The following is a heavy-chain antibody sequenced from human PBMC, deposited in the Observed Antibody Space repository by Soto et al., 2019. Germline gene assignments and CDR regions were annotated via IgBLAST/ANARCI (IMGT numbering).Heavy chain of an antibody. CDR3: ARRIPFGYGMDV. V-gene: IGHV3-64*01. Sequence: GSLRLSCAASGFTFSSYAMHWVRQAPGKGLEYVSVITSNGGNTDYASSVKGRFTISRDNSKNTLYLQMGSLRAEDMAVYYCARRIPFGYGMDVWSQGTTVTVSS. CDR1: GFTFSSYA. J-gene: IGHJ6*02. D-gene: IGHD2-21*01. CDR2: ITSNGGNT.